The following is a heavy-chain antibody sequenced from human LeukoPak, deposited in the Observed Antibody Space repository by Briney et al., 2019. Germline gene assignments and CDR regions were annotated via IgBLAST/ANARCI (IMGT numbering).Heavy chain of an antibody. Sequence: PGGSLRLSCAASGFTFSSYSMNWVRQAPGKGLEWVSSISSSSSYIYYADSVKGRFTISRDNAKNSLYLQMNSLRAKDTAVYYCAAPYGSGSYGAHFDYWGQGTLVTVSS. D-gene: IGHD3-10*01. J-gene: IGHJ4*02. CDR3: AAPYGSGSYGAHFDY. CDR2: ISSSSSYI. V-gene: IGHV3-21*01. CDR1: GFTFSSYS.